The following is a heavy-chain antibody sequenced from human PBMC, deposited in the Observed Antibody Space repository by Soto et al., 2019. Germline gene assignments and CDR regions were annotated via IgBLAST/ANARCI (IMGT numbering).Heavy chain of an antibody. CDR2: ISYDGSNK. Sequence: GGSLRLSCAASGFTFSSYAMHWVRQAPGKGLEWVAVISYDGSNKYYADSVKGRFTISRDNSKNTLYLQMNSLRAEDTAVYYCARDWKVLTGYSSGYYYGMDVWGQGTTVTVSS. D-gene: IGHD3-9*01. CDR1: GFTFSSYA. CDR3: ARDWKVLTGYSSGYYYGMDV. V-gene: IGHV3-30-3*01. J-gene: IGHJ6*02.